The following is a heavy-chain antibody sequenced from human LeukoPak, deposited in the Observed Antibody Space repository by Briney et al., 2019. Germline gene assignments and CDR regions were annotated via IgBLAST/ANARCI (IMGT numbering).Heavy chain of an antibody. CDR3: ARDVLSGFDY. V-gene: IGHV4-39*07. J-gene: IGHJ4*02. Sequence: PSETLSLTCTVSGGSISSSSYYWGWIRQPPGKGLEWIGSIYYSGSTYYNPSLKSRVTISVDTSKNQFSLKLSSVTAADTAVYYCARDVLSGFDYWGQGTLVTVSS. D-gene: IGHD3-16*01. CDR1: GGSISSSSYY. CDR2: IYYSGST.